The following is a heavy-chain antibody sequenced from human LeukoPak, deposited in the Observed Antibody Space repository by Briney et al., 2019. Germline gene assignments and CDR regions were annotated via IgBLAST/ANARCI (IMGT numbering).Heavy chain of an antibody. CDR1: GGSISSGSYY. D-gene: IGHD1-1*01. CDR3: AREERPKLSFDP. Sequence: ASQTLSLTCTVSGGSISSGSYYWSWIRQPAGKGLEWIGRIYTSGSTNYNPSLKSRVTISVDPSKNQFSLKLSSVTAADTAVYYCAREERPKLSFDPWGQGTLVTVSS. V-gene: IGHV4-61*02. CDR2: IYTSGST. J-gene: IGHJ5*02.